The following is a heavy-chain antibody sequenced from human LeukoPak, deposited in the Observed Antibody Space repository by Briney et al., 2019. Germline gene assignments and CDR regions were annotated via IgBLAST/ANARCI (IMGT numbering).Heavy chain of an antibody. CDR1: GGSFSGYY. J-gene: IGHJ4*02. CDR3: ARGRPPSGSDFSY. Sequence: PSETLSLTCAVYGGSFSGYYWSWIRQPPGKGLEWIGEINHSGSTNYNPSLKSRVTISVDTSKNQFSLKLSSVTAADAAVYYCARGRPPSGSDFSYWGQGTLVTVSS. CDR2: INHSGST. D-gene: IGHD5-12*01. V-gene: IGHV4-34*01.